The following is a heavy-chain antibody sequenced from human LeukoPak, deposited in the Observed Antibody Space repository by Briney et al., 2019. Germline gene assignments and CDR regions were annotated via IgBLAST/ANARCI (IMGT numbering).Heavy chain of an antibody. CDR1: GFTLSDYW. V-gene: IGHV3-74*01. J-gene: IGHJ4*02. D-gene: IGHD3-22*01. CDR2: ISPDGSST. CDR3: VRQYSYDSSGYYPWDY. Sequence: PGGSLRLSCAASGFTLSDYWMHWVRQAPGKGLVWVSRISPDGSSTTNADSVKGRFTISRDNAKNTLYLQMNSLRAEDTAMYYCVRQYSYDSSGYYPWDYWGQGTLVTVSS.